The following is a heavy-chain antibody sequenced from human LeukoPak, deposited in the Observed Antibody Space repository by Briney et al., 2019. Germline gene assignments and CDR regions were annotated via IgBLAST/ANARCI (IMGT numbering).Heavy chain of an antibody. CDR2: IYYSGST. CDR1: GGSISSYY. D-gene: IGHD3-10*01. CDR3: ARDSREVRGVRWFDP. V-gene: IGHV4-59*01. Sequence: SETLSLTCTVSGGSISSYYWSWIRQPPGKGLEWIGYIYYSGSTNYNPSLKSRVTISVDTSKNQFSLKLSSVTAADTAVYYCARDSREVRGVRWFDPWGQGTLVTVSS. J-gene: IGHJ5*02.